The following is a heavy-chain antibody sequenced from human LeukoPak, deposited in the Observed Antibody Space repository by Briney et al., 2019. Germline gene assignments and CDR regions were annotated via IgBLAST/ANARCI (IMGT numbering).Heavy chain of an antibody. Sequence: GGSLRLSCAASGFTFSNYAMTWVRQAPGKGLEWVSEISGSGGSTYYADSAKGRFTISRDNSKDTLYLQMNSLRAEDTAVYYCAKVEKNYDFWSASAPGIDYWGQGTLVTVSS. CDR1: GFTFSNYA. V-gene: IGHV3-23*01. CDR3: AKVEKNYDFWSASAPGIDY. CDR2: ISGSGGST. J-gene: IGHJ4*02. D-gene: IGHD3-3*01.